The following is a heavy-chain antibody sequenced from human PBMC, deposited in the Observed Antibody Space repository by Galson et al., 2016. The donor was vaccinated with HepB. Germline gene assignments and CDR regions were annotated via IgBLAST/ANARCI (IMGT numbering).Heavy chain of an antibody. J-gene: IGHJ4*02. D-gene: IGHD2-8*01. CDR2: IYSGGKT. CDR1: GFSVSSNY. Sequence: SLRLSCAASGFSVSSNYMSWVRQAPGRGLEWVSLIYSGGKTHYAESVKGRFTISRDNSRNTLHLQMDSLRAEDTAVYYCARSRDCTKFDDWGQGTLVTVSS. CDR3: ARSRDCTKFDD. V-gene: IGHV3-53*01.